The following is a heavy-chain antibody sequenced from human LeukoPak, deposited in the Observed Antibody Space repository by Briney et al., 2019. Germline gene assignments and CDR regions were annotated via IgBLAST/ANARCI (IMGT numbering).Heavy chain of an antibody. CDR2: IYTSGST. J-gene: IGHJ4*02. Sequence: SETLSLTCTVSGGSISSYYWSWIRQPPGKGLEWIGYIYTSGSTNYNPSLKSRVTMSVDTSKDQFSLKLSSVTAADTAVYYCARHAISYYYDSSGYYYVPGGLDYWGQGTLVTVSS. CDR3: ARHAISYYYDSSGYYYVPGGLDY. D-gene: IGHD3-22*01. V-gene: IGHV4-4*09. CDR1: GGSISSYY.